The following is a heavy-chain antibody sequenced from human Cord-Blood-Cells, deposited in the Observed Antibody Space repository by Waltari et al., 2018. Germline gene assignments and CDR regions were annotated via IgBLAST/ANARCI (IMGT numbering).Heavy chain of an antibody. V-gene: IGHV3-15*01. CDR3: TTSPVGARDYYYYMDV. J-gene: IGHJ6*03. D-gene: IGHD1-26*01. CDR2: IKSNTDGGTT. Sequence: MSWVRQAPGKGLEWVGRIKSNTDGGTTDYAAPVKGRFTISRDDSKNTLYLQMNSLKTEDTAVYYCTTSPVGARDYYYYMDVWGKGTTVTVSS.